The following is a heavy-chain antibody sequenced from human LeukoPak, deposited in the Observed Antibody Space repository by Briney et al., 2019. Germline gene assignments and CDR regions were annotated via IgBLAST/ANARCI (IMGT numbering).Heavy chain of an antibody. D-gene: IGHD6-19*01. CDR3: ARLPVAGTGY. Sequence: SETLSLTCTVSGGSISSSSYYWGRIRQPPGEGREWIANFYYSGSTYYNPTLENRATMSADTSKNQFSLRLTSVTAADTAVYYCARLPVAGTGYWGQGTLVTVSS. CDR1: GGSISSSSYY. V-gene: IGHV4-39*01. CDR2: FYYSGST. J-gene: IGHJ4*02.